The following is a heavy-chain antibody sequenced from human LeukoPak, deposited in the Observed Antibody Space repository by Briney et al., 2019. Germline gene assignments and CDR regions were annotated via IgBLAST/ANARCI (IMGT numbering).Heavy chain of an antibody. CDR3: AKGDYYDSSGQYYFDY. CDR1: GFTVSSNS. V-gene: IGHV3-53*01. J-gene: IGHJ4*02. Sequence: PGGSLRLSCTVSGFTVSSNSMSWVRQAPGKGLEWVSFIYSDNTHYSDSVKGRFTISRDYAKKSLYLQMNSLRAEDTAVYYCAKGDYYDSSGQYYFDYWGQGTLVTVSS. D-gene: IGHD3-22*01. CDR2: IYSDNT.